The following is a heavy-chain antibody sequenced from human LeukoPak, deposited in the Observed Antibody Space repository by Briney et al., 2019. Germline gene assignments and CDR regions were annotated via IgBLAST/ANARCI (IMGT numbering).Heavy chain of an antibody. J-gene: IGHJ4*02. CDR2: IRYDGSNK. D-gene: IGHD3-10*01. Sequence: PGGTLRLSCAAFGFTFSSYGMHWVRQAPGKGLEWVAFIRYDGSNKYYADSVKGRFTISRDNSKNTLYLQMNSLRAEDTAVYYCAKEVQRITMVRGVIGTLIDYWGQGTLVTVSS. CDR3: AKEVQRITMVRGVIGTLIDY. V-gene: IGHV3-30*02. CDR1: GFTFSSYG.